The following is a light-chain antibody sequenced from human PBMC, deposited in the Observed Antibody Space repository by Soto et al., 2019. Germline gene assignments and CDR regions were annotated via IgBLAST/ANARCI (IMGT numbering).Light chain of an antibody. CDR2: DDS. CDR1: VIGSIS. J-gene: IGLJ2*01. Sequence: SYELTQPPSVSVAPGQTASITCGGNVIGSISVHWYQQKPGQAPVLVVFDDSDRPSGIPERFSGSNSRNTATLTISRVEAGDEADYYCQVWDSSSDHVIFGGATKLTVL. CDR3: QVWDSSSDHVI. V-gene: IGLV3-21*02.